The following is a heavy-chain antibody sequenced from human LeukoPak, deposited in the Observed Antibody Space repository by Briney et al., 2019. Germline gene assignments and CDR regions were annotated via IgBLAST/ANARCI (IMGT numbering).Heavy chain of an antibody. V-gene: IGHV6-1*01. CDR3: ARSYGSGSSARPFDY. CDR2: TYYRSKWYK. J-gene: IGHJ4*02. D-gene: IGHD3-10*01. CDR1: GYSVSSNNAA. Sequence: SQTLSLTCVISGYSVSSNNAAWNWIRQSPSRGLEWLGRTYYRSKWYKDYAVSVKSRITINPDTSKNQFSLQLNSVTPEDTAVYYCARSYGSGSSARPFDYWGQGTLVAVSS.